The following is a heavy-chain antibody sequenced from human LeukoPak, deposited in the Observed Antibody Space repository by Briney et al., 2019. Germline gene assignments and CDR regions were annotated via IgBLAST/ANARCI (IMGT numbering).Heavy chain of an antibody. J-gene: IGHJ4*02. CDR1: GGTFSSYA. Sequence: SVKVSCKASGGTFSSYAISWVRQAPGQGLEWMGGIIPIFGTANYAQKFQGRVTTTADESTSTAYMELSSLRSEDTAVYYCAREIGITMVRGVINWFDYWGQGTLVTVSS. CDR3: AREIGITMVRGVINWFDY. V-gene: IGHV1-69*13. CDR2: IIPIFGTA. D-gene: IGHD3-10*01.